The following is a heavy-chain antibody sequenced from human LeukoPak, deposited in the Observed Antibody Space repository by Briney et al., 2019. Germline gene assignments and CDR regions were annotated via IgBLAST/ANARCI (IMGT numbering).Heavy chain of an antibody. D-gene: IGHD3-3*01. CDR1: GGSFSGYY. CDR3: ARGTRITIFGNPLRLNWFDP. V-gene: IGHV4-34*01. Sequence: PSETLSLTCAVYGGSFSGYYWSWIRQPPGKGLEWIGEINHSGRTNYNPSLKSRVTISVDTSKNQFSLKLSSVTAADTAVYYCARGTRITIFGNPLRLNWFDPWGQGTLVTVSS. CDR2: INHSGRT. J-gene: IGHJ5*02.